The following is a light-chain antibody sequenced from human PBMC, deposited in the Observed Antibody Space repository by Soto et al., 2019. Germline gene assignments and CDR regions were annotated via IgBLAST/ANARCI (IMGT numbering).Light chain of an antibody. J-gene: IGKJ2*01. CDR2: DAS. CDR3: QQYKSYSRA. CDR1: QSISSW. V-gene: IGKV1-5*01. Sequence: DIQMTQSPSTLSASVGDRVTITCRASQSISSWLAWYQQKPGKAPKLLIYDASSLESGVPSRFSGSGSGTEFAIPISSLQADDFATKCCQQYKSYSRAFGHGPKLEI.